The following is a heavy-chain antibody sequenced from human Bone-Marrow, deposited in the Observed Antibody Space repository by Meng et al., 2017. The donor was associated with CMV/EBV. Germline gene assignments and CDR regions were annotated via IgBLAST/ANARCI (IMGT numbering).Heavy chain of an antibody. J-gene: IGHJ6*02. D-gene: IGHD2-8*02. CDR3: ARDFAGGSVDV. CDR2: IIPILGIA. Sequence: SVKVSCKASGGTFSSYTISWVRQAPGQGLEWMGRIIPILGIANYAQKFQGRVTITADKPTSTAYMELSSLRSEDTAVYYCARDFAGGSVDVWGQGTTVTVSS. V-gene: IGHV1-69*04. CDR1: GGTFSSYT.